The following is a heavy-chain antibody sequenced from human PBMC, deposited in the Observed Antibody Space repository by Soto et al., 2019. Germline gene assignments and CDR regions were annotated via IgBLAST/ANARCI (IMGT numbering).Heavy chain of an antibody. CDR3: ARETGYCSGGSCRDLDY. Sequence: QVQLQQWGAGLLKPSETLSLTCAVYGGSFSGYYWSWIRQPPGKGLEWIGEINHSGSTNYNPSLKRRVTISVDTSKNQFSLKLSSVTAADTAVYYCARETGYCSGGSCRDLDYWGQGTLVTVSS. CDR2: INHSGST. J-gene: IGHJ4*02. CDR1: GGSFSGYY. V-gene: IGHV4-34*01. D-gene: IGHD2-15*01.